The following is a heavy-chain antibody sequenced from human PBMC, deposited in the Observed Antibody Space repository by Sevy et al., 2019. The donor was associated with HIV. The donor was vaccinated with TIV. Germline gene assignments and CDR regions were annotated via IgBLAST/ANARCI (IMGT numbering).Heavy chain of an antibody. D-gene: IGHD2-21*02. CDR1: GFTFSSYG. J-gene: IGHJ1*01. CDR2: ISYDGSNK. V-gene: IGHV3-30*18. Sequence: GGSLRLSCAASGFTFSSYGMHWVRQAPGKGLEWVAVISYDGSNKYYADSVKGRFTISRDNSKNTLYLQMNSLRAEDTAVYYGAKGRAYCGGDCYSEYFQHWGQGTLVTVSS. CDR3: AKGRAYCGGDCYSEYFQH.